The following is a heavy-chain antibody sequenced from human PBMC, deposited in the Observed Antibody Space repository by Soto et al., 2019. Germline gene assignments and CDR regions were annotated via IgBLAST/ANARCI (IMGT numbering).Heavy chain of an antibody. CDR1: GDSVSSNSAA. D-gene: IGHD3-3*01. V-gene: IGHV6-1*01. Sequence: SQTLSLTCAISGDSVSSNSAAWNWIRQSPSRGLEWLGRTYYRSKWYNDYAVSVKSRITINPDTSKNQFSLQLNSVTPEDTAVYYCARVQTISEDYYYYYYMDVWGKGTTVTVSS. CDR2: TYYRSKWYN. J-gene: IGHJ6*03. CDR3: ARVQTISEDYYYYYYMDV.